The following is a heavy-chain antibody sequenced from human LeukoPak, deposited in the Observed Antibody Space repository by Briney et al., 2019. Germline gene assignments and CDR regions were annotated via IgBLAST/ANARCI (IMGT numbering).Heavy chain of an antibody. V-gene: IGHV4-59*01. Sequence: SETLSLTCTVSGGSISSYYWSWIRQPPGKGLEWIGYIYYSGSTNYNPSLKSRDTISVDTSKNQFSLKLSSVTAADTAVYYCARESAGLSYYYDSSGYGRWFDPWGQGALVTVSS. CDR2: IYYSGST. J-gene: IGHJ5*02. CDR1: GGSISSYY. CDR3: ARESAGLSYYYDSSGYGRWFDP. D-gene: IGHD3-22*01.